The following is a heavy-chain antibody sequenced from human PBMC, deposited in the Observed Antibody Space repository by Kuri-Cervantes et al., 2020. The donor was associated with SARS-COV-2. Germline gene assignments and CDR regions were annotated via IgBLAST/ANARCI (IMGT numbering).Heavy chain of an antibody. Sequence: GGSLRLSCAASGFTFSSYAMHWVRQAPGKGLEYVSAISSNGGSTYYANSVEGRFTISRDNSKNTLYLQMGSLRAEDMAVYYCAIPMIVVVIVGGSGKPNWFDPWGQGTLVTVSS. CDR1: GFTFSSYA. J-gene: IGHJ5*02. CDR3: AIPMIVVVIVGGSGKPNWFDP. V-gene: IGHV3-64*01. CDR2: ISSNGGST. D-gene: IGHD3-22*01.